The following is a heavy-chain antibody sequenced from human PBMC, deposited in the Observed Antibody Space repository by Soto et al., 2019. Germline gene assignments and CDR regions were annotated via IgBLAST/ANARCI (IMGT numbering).Heavy chain of an antibody. CDR2: VYYSGST. J-gene: IGHJ4*02. D-gene: IGHD1-26*01. CDR1: GGSVSNSY. V-gene: IGHV4-59*02. CDR3: ARGRSHEWELLVQYFDY. Sequence: QVQLQESGPGLVKPSETLSLTCTFSGGSVSNSYWGWIRQPPGKGLEWVAYVYYSGSTNYNPSLGSRVTISVDKSKNQFSLKMTSVTGADTAVYYCARGRSHEWELLVQYFDYWGQGTLVTVSS.